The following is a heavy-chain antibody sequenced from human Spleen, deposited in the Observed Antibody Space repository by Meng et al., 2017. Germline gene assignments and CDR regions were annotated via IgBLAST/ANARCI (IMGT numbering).Heavy chain of an antibody. Sequence: GSLKISCAASGFTVSSNYMSWVRQAPGKGLEWISSISISSGSIYYADSVKGRFTISRDNAKNSLYLQMNSLRAEDTAVYYCAREKIAARYYYGMDVWGQGTTVTVSS. J-gene: IGHJ6*02. V-gene: IGHV3-21*01. CDR2: ISISSGSI. D-gene: IGHD6-6*01. CDR1: GFTVSSNY. CDR3: AREKIAARYYYGMDV.